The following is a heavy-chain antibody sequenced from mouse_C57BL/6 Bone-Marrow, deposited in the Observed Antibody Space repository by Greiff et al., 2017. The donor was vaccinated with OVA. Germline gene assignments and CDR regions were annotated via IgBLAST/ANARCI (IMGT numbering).Heavy chain of an antibody. V-gene: IGHV3-6*01. CDR2: ISYDGSN. J-gene: IGHJ3*01. CDR1: GYSITSGYY. Sequence: EVKLEESGPGLVKPSQSLSLTCSVTGYSITSGYYWNWIRQFPGNKLEWMGYISYDGSNNYNPSLKNRISITRDTSKNQFFLKLNSVTTEDTATYYCASGEYYDYDGAYWGQGTLVTVSA. D-gene: IGHD2-4*01. CDR3: ASGEYYDYDGAY.